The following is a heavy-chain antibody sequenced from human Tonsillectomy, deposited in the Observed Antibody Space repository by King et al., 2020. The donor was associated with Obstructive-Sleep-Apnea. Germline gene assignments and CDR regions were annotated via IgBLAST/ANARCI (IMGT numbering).Heavy chain of an antibody. CDR3: ARSWAVAGFWFDP. J-gene: IGHJ5*02. CDR1: GGSISSGGYY. Sequence: VQLQESGPGLVKPSQTLSLTCTVSGGSISSGGYYWRWIRQHPGKGLEWIGYIYYSGSTYYNPSLKSRVTISVDTSKNQFSLKLSSVTAADTAVYYCARSWAVAGFWFDPWGQGTLVTVSS. D-gene: IGHD6-19*01. CDR2: IYYSGST. V-gene: IGHV4-31*03.